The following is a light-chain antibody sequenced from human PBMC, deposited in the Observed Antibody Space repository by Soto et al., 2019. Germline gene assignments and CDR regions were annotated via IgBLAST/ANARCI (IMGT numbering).Light chain of an antibody. CDR3: QQYGSSPFT. V-gene: IGKV3-20*01. J-gene: IGKJ4*01. CDR1: QSVSSSY. Sequence: EIVLTQSPGTLSLSPGERATLSCRASQSVSSSYLAWYQQKPGKAPRLLIYGASSRATGIPDRFSGSGSGTDFTVTISRLEPEDFAVYYCQQYGSSPFTFGGGTQVEIK. CDR2: GAS.